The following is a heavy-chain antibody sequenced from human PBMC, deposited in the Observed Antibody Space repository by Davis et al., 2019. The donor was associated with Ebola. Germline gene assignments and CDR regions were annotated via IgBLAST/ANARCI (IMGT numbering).Heavy chain of an antibody. V-gene: IGHV3-11*06. Sequence: GGSLRLSCAASGFTFSDYYMSWIRQAPGKGLEWVSYISSSSSYTNYADSVKGRFTISRDNAKNSLYLQMNSLRAEDTAVYYCARGGIAAAGGYYYYGMDVWGQGTTVTVSS. J-gene: IGHJ6*02. D-gene: IGHD6-13*01. CDR2: ISSSSSYT. CDR1: GFTFSDYY. CDR3: ARGGIAAAGGYYYYGMDV.